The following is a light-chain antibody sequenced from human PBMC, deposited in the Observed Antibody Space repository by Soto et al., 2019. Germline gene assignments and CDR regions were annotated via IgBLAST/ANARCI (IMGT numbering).Light chain of an antibody. CDR2: DVS. CDR1: QNIDTS. V-gene: IGKV1-5*01. Sequence: DIKLTQSPSTLSASLGDSVTITCRASQNIDTSLAWYQHKPGKAPKLLMFDVSNLESGVPSRFSGSGSGTEFTLTISSLQPDDFATYYCQHYNSYSEAFGQGTKVDIK. J-gene: IGKJ1*01. CDR3: QHYNSYSEA.